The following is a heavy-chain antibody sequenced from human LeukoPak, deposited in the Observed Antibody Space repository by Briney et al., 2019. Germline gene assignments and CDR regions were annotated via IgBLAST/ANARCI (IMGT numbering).Heavy chain of an antibody. CDR3: AKDLYTSRYACCFDY. CDR1: GGTFSSYA. CDR2: IIPILGTA. Sequence: ASVKVSCKASGGTFSSYAISWVRQAPGQGLEWMGGIIPILGTANYAQKFQGRVTITTDESTSTAYMELSSLRSEDTAVYYCAKDLYTSRYACCFDYWGQGTLVTVSS. J-gene: IGHJ4*02. D-gene: IGHD6-13*01. V-gene: IGHV1-69*05.